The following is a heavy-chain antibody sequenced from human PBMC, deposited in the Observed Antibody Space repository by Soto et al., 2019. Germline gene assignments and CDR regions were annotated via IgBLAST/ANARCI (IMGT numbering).Heavy chain of an antibody. CDR1: GFTLSTFT. V-gene: IGHV3-21*01. Sequence: PGGSLRLSCAASGFTLSTFTMNWVRQAPGKGLECVASFHSGTSYIYYADSVRGRFTISKDNAKNSLFLQMNSLRAEDTAVYFCARSIIPEYYYYYGFDIWGQGTTVTVSS. J-gene: IGHJ6*02. CDR3: ARSIIPEYYYYYGFDI. D-gene: IGHD3-3*01. CDR2: FHSGTSYI.